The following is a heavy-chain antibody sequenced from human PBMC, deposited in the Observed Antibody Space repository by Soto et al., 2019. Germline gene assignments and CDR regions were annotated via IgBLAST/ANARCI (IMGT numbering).Heavy chain of an antibody. CDR1: GYTFTSYC. J-gene: IGHJ6*02. Sequence: ASVKVSCKASGYTFTSYCISWVRQAPGQGLEWMGWISAYNGNTNYAQKLQGRVTMTTDTSTSTAYMELRSLRSDDTAVYYCASASSSSLYYYYGMDGWGQGTTVTVSS. D-gene: IGHD6-6*01. CDR2: ISAYNGNT. CDR3: ASASSSSLYYYYGMDG. V-gene: IGHV1-18*01.